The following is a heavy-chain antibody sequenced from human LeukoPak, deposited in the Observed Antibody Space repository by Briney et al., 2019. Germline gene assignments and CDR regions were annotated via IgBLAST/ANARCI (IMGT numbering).Heavy chain of an antibody. J-gene: IGHJ3*02. CDR1: GFTFNTYA. D-gene: IGHD2-8*02. CDR2: ISYSGGST. CDR3: ARHYSGGVFDI. V-gene: IGHV3-23*01. Sequence: SGGSLRLSCAASGFTFNTYAMSWVRQAPGKGLEWVSSISYSGGSTYYADSVKGRFTISRDNSMNTLYLQMSSLRAEDTALYYCARHYSGGVFDIWGQGTMVTVSS.